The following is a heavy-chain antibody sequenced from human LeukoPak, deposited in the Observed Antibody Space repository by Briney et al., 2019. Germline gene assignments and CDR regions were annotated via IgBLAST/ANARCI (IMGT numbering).Heavy chain of an antibody. V-gene: IGHV3-21*01. D-gene: IGHD3-22*01. CDR1: GFTFSSYN. J-gene: IGHJ4*02. Sequence: SGGSLRLSCAASGFTFSSYNMHWVRQAPGKGLEWVSSISSSSSSIYYADSVRGRSTISRDNAKNSLYLQMNSLRAEDTAVYYCARGTYYSDTTGYYYFHYWGQGTLVTVSS. CDR2: ISSSSSSI. CDR3: ARGTYYSDTTGYYYFHY.